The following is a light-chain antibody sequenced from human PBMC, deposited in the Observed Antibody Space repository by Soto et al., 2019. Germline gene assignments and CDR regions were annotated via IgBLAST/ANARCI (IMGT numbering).Light chain of an antibody. Sequence: IQMTQSPSTLSASFVDILNITFRASQSITRYLNWYQQKPGKAPKLLIYTASSLESGVPSRFSGSGSGTDFSLTISSLQPEDSATYYCQQSYNTPLTFGQGTRWIS. CDR3: QQSYNTPLT. J-gene: IGKJ1*01. CDR2: TAS. V-gene: IGKV1-39*01. CDR1: QSITRY.